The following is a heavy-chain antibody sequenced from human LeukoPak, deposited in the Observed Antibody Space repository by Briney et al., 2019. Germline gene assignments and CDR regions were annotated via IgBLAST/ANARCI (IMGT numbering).Heavy chain of an antibody. CDR2: ISYDGSNK. V-gene: IGHV3-30-3*01. Sequence: PGGSLRLSCAASGFTFSSYAMHWVRQAPGKGLEWVAVISYDGSNKYYADSAKGRFTISRDNSKNTLYLQMNSLRAEDMAVYYCARDHDYWGQGTLVTVSS. CDR1: GFTFSSYA. J-gene: IGHJ4*02. CDR3: ARDHDY.